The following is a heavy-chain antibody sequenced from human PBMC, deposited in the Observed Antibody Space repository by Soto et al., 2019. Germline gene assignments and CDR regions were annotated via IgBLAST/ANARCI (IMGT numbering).Heavy chain of an antibody. V-gene: IGHV4-39*01. CDR2: IYYSGST. Sequence: SETLSLTCTVSGGSISSSSYYWGWIRQPPGKGLEWIGSIYYSGSTYYNPSLKSRVTISVDTSKNQFSLKLSSVTAADAAVYYCARLHIIAAAGTRWFDPWGQGTLVTVSS. J-gene: IGHJ5*02. CDR1: GGSISSSSYY. D-gene: IGHD6-13*01. CDR3: ARLHIIAAAGTRWFDP.